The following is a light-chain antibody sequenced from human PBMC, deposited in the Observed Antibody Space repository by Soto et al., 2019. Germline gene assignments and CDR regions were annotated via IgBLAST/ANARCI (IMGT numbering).Light chain of an antibody. J-gene: IGLJ1*01. CDR1: SSDVGAYNY. CDR2: DVT. V-gene: IGLV2-14*03. CDR3: CSYTTSSTLGV. Sequence: QSVLTQPASVSGSPGQSITISCTGASSDVGAYNYVSWYQQHPGKAPKLLIYDVTNRPSGVSNRFSGSKSGNTASLTISGLQAEDEADYYCCSYTTSSTLGVFGTGTKLTVL.